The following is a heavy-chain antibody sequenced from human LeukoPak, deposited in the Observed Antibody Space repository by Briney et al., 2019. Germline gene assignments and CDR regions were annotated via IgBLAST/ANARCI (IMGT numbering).Heavy chain of an antibody. Sequence: ASVTVSCKASGGTFSSYAISWVRPAPGQGREWLGRIIPILGIANYAQKFQGRVTITADKSTSTAYMELSSLRSEDTAVYYCARGTRYCSGGSCHYYYYGMDVWRQGTTVTVSS. CDR3: ARGTRYCSGGSCHYYYYGMDV. V-gene: IGHV1-69*04. CDR1: GGTFSSYA. CDR2: IIPILGIA. D-gene: IGHD2-15*01. J-gene: IGHJ6*02.